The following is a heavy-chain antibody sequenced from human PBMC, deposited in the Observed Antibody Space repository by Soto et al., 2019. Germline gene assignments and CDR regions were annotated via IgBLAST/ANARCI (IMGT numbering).Heavy chain of an antibody. V-gene: IGHV4-59*02. CDR3: ARGRPFDYRDSGGNN. Sequence: SETLSLTCTVSGGSVSSYYWSWIRQPPGKGLEWIGYIHDTESTRYNPSLKSRVTISTDTSEDQFSLKLTPVTAADTAMYYCARGRPFDYRDSGGNNWGQGTLVTVSS. CDR2: IHDTEST. CDR1: GGSVSSYY. J-gene: IGHJ4*02. D-gene: IGHD5-12*01.